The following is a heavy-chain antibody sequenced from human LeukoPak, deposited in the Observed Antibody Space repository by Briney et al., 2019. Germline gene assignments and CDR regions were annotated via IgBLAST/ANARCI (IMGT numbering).Heavy chain of an antibody. CDR2: IYTSVST. Sequence: PSETLSLTCSVSGGSFSRYYWSWIRQPAGKGLEWIGRIYTSVSTNYNPSLKSRVTMSVDTSKSQFSLKLSSVTAADTAVYYCARAIEGIAVAGRWFDPWGQGTLVTVSS. J-gene: IGHJ5*02. V-gene: IGHV4-4*07. CDR1: GGSFSRYY. CDR3: ARAIEGIAVAGRWFDP. D-gene: IGHD6-19*01.